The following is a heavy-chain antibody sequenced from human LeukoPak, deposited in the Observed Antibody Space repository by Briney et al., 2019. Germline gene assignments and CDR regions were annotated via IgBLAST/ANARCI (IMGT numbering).Heavy chain of an antibody. CDR3: AKGGYDSSHPNLIDY. CDR2: SGGSGGST. J-gene: IGHJ4*02. Sequence: PGGSLRLSCAASGFTLSSYAMSWVRQAPGKGLEWVSASGGSGGSTYYADSVKGRFTISRENSKNTLYLQMNSLRAEDTAVYYCAKGGYDSSHPNLIDYWGQGTLVTVSS. V-gene: IGHV3-23*01. D-gene: IGHD3-22*01. CDR1: GFTLSSYA.